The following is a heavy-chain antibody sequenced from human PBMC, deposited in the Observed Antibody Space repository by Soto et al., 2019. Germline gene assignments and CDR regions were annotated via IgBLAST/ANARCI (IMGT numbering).Heavy chain of an antibody. CDR1: GFTFSSYA. D-gene: IGHD6-19*01. J-gene: IGHJ4*02. CDR2: ISGSGGST. Sequence: EVQLLESGGGLVQPGGSLRLSCAASGFTFSSYAMSWVRQAPGKGLEWVSAISGSGGSTYYADSVKGRFTISRDNSKNPPYLQMNCLRAEDTAVYYCANDLQSLELRYYFYWGQGTLVTVSS. V-gene: IGHV3-23*01. CDR3: ANDLQSLELRYYFY.